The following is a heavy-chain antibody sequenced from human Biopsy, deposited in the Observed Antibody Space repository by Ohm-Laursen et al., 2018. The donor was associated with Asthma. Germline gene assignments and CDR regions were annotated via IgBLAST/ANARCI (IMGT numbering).Heavy chain of an antibody. CDR2: IYSGGTS. D-gene: IGHD3-22*01. J-gene: IGHJ4*02. CDR1: GFTVSRDH. CDR3: ARGDSSNWSHYYFDY. Sequence: LSLTCAASGFTVSRDHMFWVRQAPGKGLEWVSVIYSGGTSHTADSVRGRFTISRDYSKNTLYLQMHSLRAEDTAVYYCARGDSSNWSHYYFDYWGQGTLVTASS. V-gene: IGHV3-53*01.